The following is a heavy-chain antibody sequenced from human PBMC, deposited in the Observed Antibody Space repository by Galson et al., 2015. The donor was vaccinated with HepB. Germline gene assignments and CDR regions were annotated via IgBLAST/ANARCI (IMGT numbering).Heavy chain of an antibody. D-gene: IGHD3-22*01. CDR2: TYYRSKWYN. Sequence: CAISGDSVSSNSAAWNWIRQSPSRGLEWLGRTYYRSKWYNDYAVSVKSRITINPDTSKNQFSLQLNSVTPEDTAVYYCARALNYYDSSGWTYYFDYWGQGTLVTVSS. J-gene: IGHJ4*02. CDR1: GDSVSSNSAA. CDR3: ARALNYYDSSGWTYYFDY. V-gene: IGHV6-1*01.